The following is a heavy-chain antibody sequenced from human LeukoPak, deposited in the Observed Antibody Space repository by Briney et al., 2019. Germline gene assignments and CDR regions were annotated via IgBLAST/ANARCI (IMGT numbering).Heavy chain of an antibody. CDR1: GGSISSSNW. CDR3: ARVRGGSRGSGSYYYYYMDV. J-gene: IGHJ6*03. CDR2: IYHSGST. Sequence: SETLSLTCVVSGGSISSSNWWSWVRQPPEKVLEWIGEIYHSGSTNYNPSLKSRVTMSVDTSKNQFSLKLSSVTAADTAVYYCARVRGGSRGSGSYYYYYMDVWGKGNMVTISS. D-gene: IGHD3-10*01. V-gene: IGHV4-4*02.